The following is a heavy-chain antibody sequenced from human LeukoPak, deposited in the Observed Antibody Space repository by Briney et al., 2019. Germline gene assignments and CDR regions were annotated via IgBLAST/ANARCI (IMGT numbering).Heavy chain of an antibody. D-gene: IGHD3-22*01. CDR2: IIPILGIA. J-gene: IGHJ4*02. V-gene: IGHV1-69*04. CDR3: ARDPRTYDSSGYSKLRIGFDY. CDR1: GGTFSSYA. Sequence: GASVKVPCKASGGTFSSYAISWVRQAPGQGLEWMGRIIPILGIANYAQKFQGRVTITADKSTSTAYMELSSLRSEDTAVYYCARDPRTYDSSGYSKLRIGFDYWGQGTLVTVSS.